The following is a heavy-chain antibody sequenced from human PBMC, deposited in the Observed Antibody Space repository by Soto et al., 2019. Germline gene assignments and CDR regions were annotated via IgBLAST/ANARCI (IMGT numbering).Heavy chain of an antibody. CDR1: GYSFTSYW. J-gene: IGHJ4*02. V-gene: IGHV5-51*01. CDR2: IYPGDSDT. Sequence: PGESLKISCKGSGYSFTSYWIGWVRQMPGKGLEWMGIIYPGDSDTRYSPSFQGQVTISADKSISTAYLQWSSLKASDTAMYYCARRFCSTTSCYADQFDYWGQGTPVTVSS. D-gene: IGHD2-2*01. CDR3: ARRFCSTTSCYADQFDY.